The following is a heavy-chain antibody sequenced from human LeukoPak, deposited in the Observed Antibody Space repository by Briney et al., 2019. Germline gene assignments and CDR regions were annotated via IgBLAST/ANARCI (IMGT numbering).Heavy chain of an antibody. CDR1: GCSFSDYY. CDR3: ARGRGYSSGWYGSRWFDP. V-gene: IGHV4-34*01. J-gene: IGHJ5*02. Sequence: AETLTLTCAAYGCSFSDYYWSWIRQPPGKGLEWISEINHSGSTNYNPSPKSRVTISVATSKTQFSLKLSSVTAADTAVYYCARGRGYSSGWYGSRWFDPWGQGTLVTVSS. D-gene: IGHD6-19*01. CDR2: INHSGST.